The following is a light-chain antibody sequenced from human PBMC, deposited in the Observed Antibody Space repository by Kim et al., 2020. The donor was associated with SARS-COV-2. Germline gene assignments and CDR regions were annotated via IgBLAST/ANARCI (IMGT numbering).Light chain of an antibody. CDR2: DVN. CDR1: SRDIGYYNY. CDR3: SSYTTSSTYV. J-gene: IGLJ1*01. Sequence: QSITISCPGTSRDIGYYNYVSWYQQHPGKAPKLIVYDVNNRPAGISNRFSGSKSGNTASLTISGLQAEDEADYFCSSYTTSSTYVFGTGTKVTVL. V-gene: IGLV2-14*03.